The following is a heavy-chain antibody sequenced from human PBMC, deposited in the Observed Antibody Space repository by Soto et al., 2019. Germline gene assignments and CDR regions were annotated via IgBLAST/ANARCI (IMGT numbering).Heavy chain of an antibody. D-gene: IGHD1-1*01. Sequence: QVQLQESGPRLVKPSQDLSLTCTVSGGSINSGAYHWSWVRQHPGKGLEWIGAISYRGTTYSNPSLQSRMPMSVDPSKTQLSLKLSSVTAADTAVYYCARMSATGTRWFDPWGPGTLVTVSS. CDR2: ISYRGTT. CDR3: ARMSATGTRWFDP. J-gene: IGHJ5*02. CDR1: GGSINSGAYH. V-gene: IGHV4-31*03.